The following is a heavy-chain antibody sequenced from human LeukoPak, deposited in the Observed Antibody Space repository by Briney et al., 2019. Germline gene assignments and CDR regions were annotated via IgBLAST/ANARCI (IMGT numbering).Heavy chain of an antibody. J-gene: IGHJ6*02. CDR1: GFTFSGYG. D-gene: IGHD2-15*01. CDR2: IWYDGSIK. Sequence: GGSLRLSCAASGFTFSGYGMHWVRQAPGKGLEWVAIIWYDGSIKYYTDSVKGRFTISRDNSKNTMYLQMNSLRVEDTAVYYCARIGCSGGSCNPYHCYDMDVWGQGTTVAVSS. V-gene: IGHV3-33*01. CDR3: ARIGCSGGSCNPYHCYDMDV.